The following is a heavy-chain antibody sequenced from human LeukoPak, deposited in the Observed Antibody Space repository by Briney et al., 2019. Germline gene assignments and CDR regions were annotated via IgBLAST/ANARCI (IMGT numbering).Heavy chain of an antibody. V-gene: IGHV3-23*01. CDR2: ISGSGGST. D-gene: IGHD3-22*01. Sequence: GGSLRLSCAPSGFSFSSYAMSWVRQAPGKGLEWVSAISGSGGSTDYADSVKGRFTIARDNSKNTLYLQMNSLRAEDTAVYYCAKDRTLYSSGYFDYWGQGTLVTVSS. CDR3: AKDRTLYSSGYFDY. CDR1: GFSFSSYA. J-gene: IGHJ4*02.